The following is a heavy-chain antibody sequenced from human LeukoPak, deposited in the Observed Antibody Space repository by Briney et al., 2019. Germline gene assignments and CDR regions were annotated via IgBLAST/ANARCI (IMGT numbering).Heavy chain of an antibody. CDR2: IYYSGST. V-gene: IGHV4-59*01. CDR1: GGSISSYY. CDR3: ARATEDCSSTSCYQYWFDP. Sequence: PSETLSLTCTVSGGSISSYYWSWIRQPPGKGLEWIGYIYYSGSTNYNPSLKSRVTISVDTSKNQFSLKLSSVTAADTAVYYCARATEDCSSTSCYQYWFDPWGQGTLVTVSS. D-gene: IGHD2-2*01. J-gene: IGHJ5*02.